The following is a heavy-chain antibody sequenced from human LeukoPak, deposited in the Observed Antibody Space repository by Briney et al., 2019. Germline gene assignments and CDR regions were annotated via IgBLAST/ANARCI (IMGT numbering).Heavy chain of an antibody. V-gene: IGHV3-48*03. D-gene: IGHD1-26*01. Sequence: GGSLRLSCAASGFTFSSYEMNWVRQAPGKGLEWVSYISSSGSTIYYADSVKGRFTISRDNAKNSLYLQMNSLRAEDTAVYYCARDRSFLGTYDRDFDYWGQGTLVTVSS. CDR1: GFTFSSYE. CDR2: ISSSGSTI. J-gene: IGHJ4*02. CDR3: ARDRSFLGTYDRDFDY.